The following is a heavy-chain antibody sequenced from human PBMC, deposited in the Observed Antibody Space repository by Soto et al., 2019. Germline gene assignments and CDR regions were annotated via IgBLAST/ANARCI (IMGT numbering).Heavy chain of an antibody. J-gene: IGHJ4*02. V-gene: IGHV3-30*03. CDR1: GFTFSSYG. CDR3: ARSYDSSGYYSHFDY. Sequence: QAQLVESGGGVVQPGRSLRLSCAASGFTFSSYGMHWVRQAPGKGLEWVAVISYDGSNKYYADSVKGRFTISRDNSKNTLYLQMNSLRAEDTAVYYCARSYDSSGYYSHFDYWGQGTLVTVSS. CDR2: ISYDGSNK. D-gene: IGHD3-22*01.